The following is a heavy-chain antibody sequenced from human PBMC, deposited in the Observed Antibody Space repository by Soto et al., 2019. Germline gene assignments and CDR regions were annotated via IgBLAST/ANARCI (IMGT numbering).Heavy chain of an antibody. J-gene: IGHJ6*04. V-gene: IGHV3-74*01. CDR2: IDNAGTDS. CDR3: ARGWFGPDV. D-gene: IGHD3-10*01. Sequence: EVQLVESGGGLVQPGGSLRLSCAASGFTLSRRSMHWVRQAPGKGLVWVSGIDNAGTDSTYADSVKGRFTSSRDNAKNMLYLQMNSLRVEDTAVYYSARGWFGPDVWGKGTTVTVSS. CDR1: GFTLSRRS.